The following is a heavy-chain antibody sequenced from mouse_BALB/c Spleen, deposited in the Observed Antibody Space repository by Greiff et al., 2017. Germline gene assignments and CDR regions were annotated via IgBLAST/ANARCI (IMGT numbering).Heavy chain of an antibody. CDR1: GYTFTSYW. Sequence: QAQLQQSGAELAKPGASVKMSCKASGYTFTSYWMHWVKQRPGQGLEWIGYINPSTGYTEYNQKFKDKATLTADKSSSTAYMQLSSLTSEDSAVYYCARQRYFDVWGAGTTVTVSS. J-gene: IGHJ1*01. CDR2: INPSTGYT. CDR3: ARQRYFDV. V-gene: IGHV1-7*01.